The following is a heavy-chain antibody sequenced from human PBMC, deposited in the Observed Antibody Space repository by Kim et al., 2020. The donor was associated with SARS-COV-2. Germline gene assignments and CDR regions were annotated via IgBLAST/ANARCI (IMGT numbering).Heavy chain of an antibody. Sequence: ASVKVSCKASGYTFIGYYIDWVRQAPGQGLEWMGRTNPNSGGTKYSQKFQDRVTMTRDLSTGTDYMELSRLRSDDTAVYYCAKWGDHGDYWWFDSWGQGT. J-gene: IGHJ5*01. CDR1: GYTFIGYY. CDR3: AKWGDHGDYWWFDS. CDR2: TNPNSGGT. V-gene: IGHV1-2*06. D-gene: IGHD4-17*01.